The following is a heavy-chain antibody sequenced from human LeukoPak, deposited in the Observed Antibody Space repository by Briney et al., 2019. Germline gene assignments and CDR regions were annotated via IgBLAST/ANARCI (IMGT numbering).Heavy chain of an antibody. CDR3: ARGGTGSENDY. V-gene: IGHV3-7*01. CDR2: IKQDGSEK. CDR1: GFTFSSYW. D-gene: IGHD3-9*01. Sequence: GGSLRLSCAASGFTFSSYWMSWIRQAPGKGLEWVANIKQDGSEKYYVDSVKGRFTISRDDAKNSLCLQMNSLRVEDTAVYYCARGGTGSENDYWGQGILVTVSS. J-gene: IGHJ4*02.